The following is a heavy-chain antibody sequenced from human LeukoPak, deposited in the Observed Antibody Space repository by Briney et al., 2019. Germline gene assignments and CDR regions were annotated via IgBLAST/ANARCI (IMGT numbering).Heavy chain of an antibody. CDR3: AKVTGGDMITYGGLDY. J-gene: IGHJ4*02. CDR2: ISASGDST. D-gene: IGHD3-16*01. V-gene: IGHV3-23*01. Sequence: PGGSLRLSCAASRFAFNKFAMSWVRQAPGKGLEWVSAISASGDSTYYGDSVKGRFTISRDNSRNTLYLQLNSLRAEDTALYYCAKVTGGDMITYGGLDYWGQGTLVTVSS. CDR1: RFAFNKFA.